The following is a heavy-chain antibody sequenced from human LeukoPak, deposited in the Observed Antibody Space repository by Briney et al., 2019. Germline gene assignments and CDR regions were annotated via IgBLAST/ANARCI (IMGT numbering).Heavy chain of an antibody. CDR2: IIPIFGTA. Sequence: SVKVSCKASGGTFSSYAISWVRQAPGQGLEWMGGIIPIFGTANYAQKFQGRVTITAYESTSTAYMELSSLRSEDTAVYYCARDRGYCSSTSCYSNWFDHWGQGTLVTVSS. CDR3: ARDRGYCSSTSCYSNWFDH. CDR1: GGTFSSYA. J-gene: IGHJ5*02. D-gene: IGHD2-2*01. V-gene: IGHV1-69*13.